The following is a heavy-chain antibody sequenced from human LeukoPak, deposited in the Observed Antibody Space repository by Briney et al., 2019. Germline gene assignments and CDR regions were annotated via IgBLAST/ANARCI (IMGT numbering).Heavy chain of an antibody. CDR2: IIPIFGTA. Sequence: ASVKVSCKASGGTFSSYAISWVRQAPGQGLEWMGGIIPIFGTANYAQKLQGRVTITADKSTSTAYMELSSLRSEDTAVYYCASSAVVVVVAATEDNWFDPWGQGTLVTVSS. D-gene: IGHD2-15*01. CDR3: ASSAVVVVVAATEDNWFDP. CDR1: GGTFSSYA. V-gene: IGHV1-69*06. J-gene: IGHJ5*02.